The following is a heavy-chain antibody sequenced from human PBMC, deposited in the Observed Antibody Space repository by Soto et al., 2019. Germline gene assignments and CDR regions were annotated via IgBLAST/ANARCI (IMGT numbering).Heavy chain of an antibody. CDR3: AKGGRLEVGASTFDY. CDR2: ISGSGGSA. J-gene: IGHJ4*02. CDR1: GFTFSSYA. D-gene: IGHD1-26*01. Sequence: PGGSLRLSCAASGFTFSSYAMSWVRQAPGKGLEWVSAISGSGGSAYYADSVKGRLTISRDNSKNTLYLQMNSLRAEDTAVYYCAKGGRLEVGASTFDYWGQGTLVTVSS. V-gene: IGHV3-23*01.